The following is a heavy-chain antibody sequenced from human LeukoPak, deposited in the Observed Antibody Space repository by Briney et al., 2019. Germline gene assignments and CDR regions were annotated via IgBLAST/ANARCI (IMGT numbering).Heavy chain of an antibody. V-gene: IGHV3-48*03. D-gene: IGHD5-18*01. CDR3: ARRLSRGYSYGPPPFDY. CDR1: GFTFSSYE. Sequence: PEGSLRLSCAASGFTFSSYEMNWVRQAPGKGLEWVSYISSSGSTIYYADSVKGRFTISRDNAKNSLYLQMNSLRAEDTAVYYCARRLSRGYSYGPPPFDYWGQGTLVTVAS. CDR2: ISSSGSTI. J-gene: IGHJ4*02.